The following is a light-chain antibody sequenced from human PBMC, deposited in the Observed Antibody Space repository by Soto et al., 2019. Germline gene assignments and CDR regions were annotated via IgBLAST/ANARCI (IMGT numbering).Light chain of an antibody. CDR1: SSDVGGYNY. CDR2: EVF. J-gene: IGLJ1*01. CDR3: NSYTSSTTFV. Sequence: QSXLTQPAXXXGXPGXSXTXXXTGTSSDVGGYNYVSWYQQHPGKAPKLMIYEVFNRPSGVSNRFSGSRSGNTASLTISGLQAEDEAEYYCNSYTSSTTFVFGTGTKLTVL. V-gene: IGLV2-14*01.